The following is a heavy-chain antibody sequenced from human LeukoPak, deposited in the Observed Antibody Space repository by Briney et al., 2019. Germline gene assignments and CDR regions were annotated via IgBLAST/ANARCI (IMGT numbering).Heavy chain of an antibody. V-gene: IGHV3-21*01. CDR1: GFTFSSYS. CDR2: ISSSSSYI. CDR3: ASWGATPFEGTNSLDY. D-gene: IGHD2-15*01. Sequence: NPGGSLRLSCAASGFTFSSYSMNWVRQAPGKGLEWVSSISSSSSYIYYADSVKGRFTISRDNAKNSLYLQMNSLRAEDTAVYYCASWGATPFEGTNSLDYWGQGTLVTVSS. J-gene: IGHJ4*02.